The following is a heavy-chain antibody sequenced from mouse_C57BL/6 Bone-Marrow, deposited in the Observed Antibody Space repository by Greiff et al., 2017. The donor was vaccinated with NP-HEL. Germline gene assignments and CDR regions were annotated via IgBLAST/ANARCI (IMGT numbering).Heavy chain of an antibody. Sequence: QVQLKQSGPGLVQPSQSLSITCTVSGFSLTSYGVPWVRPSPRKVLACLGVFWSGGSTDYNAAFISRLSISKDNSKSQVFFKMNRLQADDTAIYYCARKGFAYWGQGTLVTVSA. CDR1: GFSLTSYG. V-gene: IGHV2-2*01. CDR2: FWSGGST. J-gene: IGHJ3*01. CDR3: ARKGFAY.